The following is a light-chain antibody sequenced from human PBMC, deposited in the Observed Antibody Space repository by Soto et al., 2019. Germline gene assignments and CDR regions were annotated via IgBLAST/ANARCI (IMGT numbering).Light chain of an antibody. CDR1: QSVIIWY. V-gene: IGKV3-20*01. CDR2: DAA. J-gene: IGKJ4*02. Sequence: LTQSPGTLSFSPRERATLSCRASQSVIIWYIPWYQVKPGQAPRLLIYDAASRGTGIPDSCCGRGCARDFIPTISSLEADDVAVFYCHQDCISPPTFGAGTKVDIK. CDR3: HQDCISPPT.